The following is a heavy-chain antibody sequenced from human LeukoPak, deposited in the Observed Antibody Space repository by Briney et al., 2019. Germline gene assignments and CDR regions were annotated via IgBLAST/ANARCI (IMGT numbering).Heavy chain of an antibody. CDR1: GYTFTGYY. CDR2: INPNSGGT. D-gene: IGHD3-10*01. V-gene: IGHV1-2*02. J-gene: IGHJ4*02. Sequence: GASVKVSCKASGYTFTGYYMHWVRQAPGQGLGWMGWINPNSGGTNYAQKFQGRVTMTRDTSISTAYMELSRLRSDDTAVYYCARDLRGITMVRGVIKGLGYWGQGTLVTVSS. CDR3: ARDLRGITMVRGVIKGLGY.